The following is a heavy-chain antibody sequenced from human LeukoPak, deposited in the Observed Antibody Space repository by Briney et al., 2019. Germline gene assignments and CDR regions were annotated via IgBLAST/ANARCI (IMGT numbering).Heavy chain of an antibody. CDR3: ARRYCGGDCHSPYFDY. CDR1: GFTFSSYW. D-gene: IGHD2-21*02. Sequence: GGSLRLSCAASGFTFSSYWMSWFRQAPGKGLEWVANIKEDGSEKYYVDSVKGRFTISRDNAKNSLYLQMNSLRAEDTAVYYCARRYCGGDCHSPYFDYWGQGTLVTVSS. V-gene: IGHV3-7*01. CDR2: IKEDGSEK. J-gene: IGHJ4*02.